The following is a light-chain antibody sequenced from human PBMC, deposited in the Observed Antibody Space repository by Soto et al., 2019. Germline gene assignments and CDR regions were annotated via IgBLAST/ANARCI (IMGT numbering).Light chain of an antibody. J-gene: IGKJ2*01. CDR3: QQYGSSPPYT. V-gene: IGKV3-20*01. CDR2: GSS. CDR1: QSVSNNY. Sequence: EVVLTQSPGTLSLSPGERASLSCRASQSVSNNYLAWYQQKPGQSPKLLIFGSSDRATGIPDTFSGSGSARDFTLTISRLEPDDFAVYYCQQYGSSPPYTFGQGTKLEIK.